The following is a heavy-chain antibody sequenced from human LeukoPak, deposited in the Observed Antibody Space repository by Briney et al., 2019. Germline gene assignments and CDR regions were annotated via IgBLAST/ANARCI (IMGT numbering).Heavy chain of an antibody. CDR3: ARRRYYDGSGYLE. CDR2: IYYSGRT. J-gene: IGHJ1*01. V-gene: IGHV4-39*01. Sequence: PSETLSLTCSVSGDSVSRSDSYWDWIRQPPGTGLEWIGTIYYSGRTYYSPSLKSRVTMSVDPSNNQFSLDLRSVTAADTALYYCARRRYYDGSGYLEWGQGTLLSVSS. CDR1: GDSVSRSDSY. D-gene: IGHD3-22*01.